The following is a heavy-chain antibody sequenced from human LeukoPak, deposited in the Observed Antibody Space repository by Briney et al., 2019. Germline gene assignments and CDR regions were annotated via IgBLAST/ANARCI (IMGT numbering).Heavy chain of an antibody. D-gene: IGHD4-23*01. CDR1: GGSISSYY. J-gene: IGHJ4*02. Sequence: SETLSLTCTVSGGSISSYYWSWIRQPAGKGLEWIGRIYTSGSTNYNASLKSRVTISVDTSKNQFSLKLSSVTAADTAVYYCARGLDEEYHGVTPQIDYWGQGTLVTVSS. CDR2: IYTSGST. V-gene: IGHV4-4*07. CDR3: ARGLDEEYHGVTPQIDY.